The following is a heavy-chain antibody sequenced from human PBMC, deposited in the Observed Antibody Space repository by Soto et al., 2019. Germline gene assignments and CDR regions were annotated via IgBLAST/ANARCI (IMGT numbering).Heavy chain of an antibody. V-gene: IGHV4-30-4*01. Sequence: PSETLSLTCGVFGGSISNSNYWTWIRQPPGKGLEYIGYIYKTGKTYYNPSLKSRPFISLDTSKSQFFLRLTSVTAADTAMYYCARSLSSSSGYFDPWGQGTLVTVSS. CDR1: GGSISNSNY. J-gene: IGHJ5*02. D-gene: IGHD6-6*01. CDR2: IYKTGKT. CDR3: ARSLSSSSGYFDP.